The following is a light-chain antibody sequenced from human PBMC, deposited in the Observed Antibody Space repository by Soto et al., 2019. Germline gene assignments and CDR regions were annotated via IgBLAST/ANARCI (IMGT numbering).Light chain of an antibody. CDR2: GAS. J-gene: IGKJ1*01. Sequence: IVLTQSPGTLSLSPGERATLSCRASQSVGSSYLAWYQQKPGQAPRLLIYGASTRAAGIPDRFSGSGSGTDFTLTISRLQPEDFAVYYCQQYSSSPRTFGQGTQVEIK. V-gene: IGKV3-20*01. CDR1: QSVGSSY. CDR3: QQYSSSPRT.